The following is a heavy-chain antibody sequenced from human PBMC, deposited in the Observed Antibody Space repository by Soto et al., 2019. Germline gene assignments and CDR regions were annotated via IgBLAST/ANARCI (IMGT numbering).Heavy chain of an antibody. CDR2: INPSIGTT. Sequence: GASVKVSCKASGYTFTSQNMHWVRQAPGQGLEWMGVINPSIGTTTYAQKFQGRVTMTSDTSTSSVYMEVSSLRSEDTAVYHCISTLGARFDYWGQGTLVTVS. D-gene: IGHD1-26*01. V-gene: IGHV1-46*03. J-gene: IGHJ4*02. CDR3: ISTLGARFDY. CDR1: GYTFTSQN.